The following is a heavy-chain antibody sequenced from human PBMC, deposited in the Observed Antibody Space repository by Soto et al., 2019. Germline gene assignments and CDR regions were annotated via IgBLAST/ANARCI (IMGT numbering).Heavy chain of an antibody. Sequence: SETLSLTCAVYGGSFSGYYWSWIRQPPGKGLEWIGEINHSGSTNYNPSLKSRVTISVDKSKNQFSLKLSSVTAADTAVYYCARSPDSSGYYPRWYYYGMDVWGQGTTVTVSS. V-gene: IGHV4-34*01. CDR1: GGSFSGYY. D-gene: IGHD3-22*01. CDR3: ARSPDSSGYYPRWYYYGMDV. CDR2: INHSGST. J-gene: IGHJ6*02.